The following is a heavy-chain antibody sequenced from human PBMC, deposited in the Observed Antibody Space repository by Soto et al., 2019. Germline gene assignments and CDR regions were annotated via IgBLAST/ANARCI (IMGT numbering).Heavy chain of an antibody. V-gene: IGHV1-3*01. CDR1: GYTFTNYA. Sequence: QVQLAQSGAEVRKPGASVKVSCKASGYTFTNYAIHWVRQAPGQRLEWMGWINAGNGYTKYSQKFQDRITITRDTSATTAYMELSSLRSEDTAVYYCARVFNYYGSGSHDYWGQGTLVTVSS. J-gene: IGHJ4*02. D-gene: IGHD3-10*01. CDR3: ARVFNYYGSGSHDY. CDR2: INAGNGYT.